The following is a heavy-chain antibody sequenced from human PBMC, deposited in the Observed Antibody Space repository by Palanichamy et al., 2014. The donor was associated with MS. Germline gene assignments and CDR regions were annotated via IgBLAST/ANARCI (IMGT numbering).Heavy chain of an antibody. D-gene: IGHD6-19*01. CDR2: ISGSGVST. V-gene: IGHV3-23*01. Sequence: EVQLLESGGGLVQPGGSLRLSCAASRFIFSNYAMSWVRQAPGKGLEWASAISGSGVSTHYADSVEGRFTISRDNSKNTLYLQSNNLRVEDTALYYCAKEVGNSGWYSTRYFDSWGQGTLVTVSS. CDR3: AKEVGNSGWYSTRYFDS. CDR1: RFIFSNYA. J-gene: IGHJ4*02.